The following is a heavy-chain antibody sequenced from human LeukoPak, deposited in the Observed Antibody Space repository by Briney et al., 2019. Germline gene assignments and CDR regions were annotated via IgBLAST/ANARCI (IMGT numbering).Heavy chain of an antibody. J-gene: IGHJ4*02. Sequence: GGSLRLSCAASGFTFSSYAMSWVRQAPGKGLEWVSAISGSGGSTYYADSVKGRFTISRDNSKNTLCLQMNSLRAEDTAVYYCAKDRTGYGVFDYWGQGTLVTVSS. CDR2: ISGSGGST. D-gene: IGHD1-14*01. CDR1: GFTFSSYA. V-gene: IGHV3-23*01. CDR3: AKDRTGYGVFDY.